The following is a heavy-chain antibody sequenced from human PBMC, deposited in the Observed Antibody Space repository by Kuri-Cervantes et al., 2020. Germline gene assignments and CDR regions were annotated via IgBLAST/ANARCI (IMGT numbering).Heavy chain of an antibody. Sequence: SVKVSCKASGGTFSSYAISWVRQAPGQGLEWMGGIIPIFGTANYAQKFQGRVTITADESTSTAYMELSSLRSEDTAVYYCARGLDCSSTSCYGYFDYWGQGTLVTVSS. J-gene: IGHJ4*02. CDR2: IIPIFGTA. CDR1: GGTFSSYA. D-gene: IGHD2-2*01. CDR3: ARGLDCSSTSCYGYFDY. V-gene: IGHV1-69*13.